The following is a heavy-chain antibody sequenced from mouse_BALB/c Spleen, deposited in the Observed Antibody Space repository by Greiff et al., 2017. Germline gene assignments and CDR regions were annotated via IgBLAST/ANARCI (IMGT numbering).Heavy chain of an antibody. CDR2: IDPETGGT. Sequence: QVQLQQSGAELVRPGASVTLSCKASGYTFTDYEMHWVQQTPVHGLEWIGAIDPETGGTAYNQKFKGKATLTADKSSSTAYMELRSLTSEDSAVYYCTRGYWGQGTTLTVSS. CDR3: TRGY. J-gene: IGHJ2*01. V-gene: IGHV1-15*01. CDR1: GYTFTDYE.